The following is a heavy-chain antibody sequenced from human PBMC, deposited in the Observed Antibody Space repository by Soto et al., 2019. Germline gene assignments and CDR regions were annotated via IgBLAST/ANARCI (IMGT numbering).Heavy chain of an antibody. CDR2: IYSGGST. J-gene: IGHJ3*02. D-gene: IGHD2-21*02. CDR1: GFTVSSNY. Sequence: GGSLRLSCAASGFTVSSNYMSWVRQAQGKGLEWVSVIYSGGSTYYADSVKVRFTISRDNAKNTLYLQMNSLRAEDTAVYYCARATDPPGAFDIWGQGTMVNVSS. CDR3: ARATDPPGAFDI. V-gene: IGHV3-53*01.